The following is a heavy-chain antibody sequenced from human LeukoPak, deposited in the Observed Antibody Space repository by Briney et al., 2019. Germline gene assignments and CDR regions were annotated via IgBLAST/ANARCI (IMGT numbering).Heavy chain of an antibody. D-gene: IGHD3-10*01. CDR1: GYSITRGYY. CDR2: IYHSGST. Sequence: SETLSLTCTVSGYSITRGYYWGWIRQPPGKGLEWIGSIYHSGSTYYNPSLKSRVVISVDTSKNQCSLNLNSVTAADTAVYYCARSGPYYYHYMDVWGKGTTVTVSS. J-gene: IGHJ6*03. V-gene: IGHV4-38-2*02. CDR3: ARSGPYYYHYMDV.